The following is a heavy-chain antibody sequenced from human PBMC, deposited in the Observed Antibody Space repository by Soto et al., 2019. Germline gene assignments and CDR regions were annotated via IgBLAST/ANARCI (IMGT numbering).Heavy chain of an antibody. D-gene: IGHD6-19*01. Sequence: GGSLRLSCAASGFTFSSYGMHWVRQAPGKGLEWVAVIWYDGSNKYYADSVKGRFTISRDNSKNTLYLQMNSLRAEDTAVYYCARVSSGWYYYGMDVWGQGTTVTVSS. V-gene: IGHV3-33*01. CDR3: ARVSSGWYYYGMDV. J-gene: IGHJ6*02. CDR1: GFTFSSYG. CDR2: IWYDGSNK.